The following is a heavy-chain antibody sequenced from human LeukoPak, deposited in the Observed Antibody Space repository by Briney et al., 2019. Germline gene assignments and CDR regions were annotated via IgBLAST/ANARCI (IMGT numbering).Heavy chain of an antibody. Sequence: SETLSLTCTVSGGSISSSSYYWGWIRQPPGKGLEWIGSIYYSGSTYYNPSLKSRVTISVDTSKNQFSLKLGSVTAADTAVYYCARDDGGYSGFGYWGQGTLVTVSS. D-gene: IGHD5-12*01. J-gene: IGHJ4*02. CDR1: GGSISSSSYY. CDR3: ARDDGGYSGFGY. V-gene: IGHV4-39*07. CDR2: IYYSGST.